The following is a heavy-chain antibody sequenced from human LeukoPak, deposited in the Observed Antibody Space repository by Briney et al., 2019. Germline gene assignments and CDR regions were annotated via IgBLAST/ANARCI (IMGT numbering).Heavy chain of an antibody. V-gene: IGHV4-59*01. CDR2: IYYSGST. CDR1: GGSISSYY. CDR3: ARDLYMSSGSYYGYYYYGMDV. Sequence: SETLSLTCTVSGGSISSYYWSWIRRPPGKGLEWIGYIYYSGSTNYNPSLKSRVTISVDTSKNQFSLKLSSVTAADTAVYYCARDLYMSSGSYYGYYYYGMDVWGQGTTVTVSS. J-gene: IGHJ6*02. D-gene: IGHD3-10*01.